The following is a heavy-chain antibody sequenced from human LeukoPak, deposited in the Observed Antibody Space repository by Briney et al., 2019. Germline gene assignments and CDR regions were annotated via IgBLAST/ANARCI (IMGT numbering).Heavy chain of an antibody. V-gene: IGHV3-30*02. Sequence: GGSLRLSCAASGFTFSSYEMNWVRQAPGKGLEWVASIRYDGSEKYNVDSVKGRFTISRDTSRNTVYLQMNGLRVEDTSIYYCAKDIDHFGPIDYWGQGTLVTVSS. CDR1: GFTFSSYE. CDR2: IRYDGSEK. D-gene: IGHD3-10*01. CDR3: AKDIDHFGPIDY. J-gene: IGHJ4*02.